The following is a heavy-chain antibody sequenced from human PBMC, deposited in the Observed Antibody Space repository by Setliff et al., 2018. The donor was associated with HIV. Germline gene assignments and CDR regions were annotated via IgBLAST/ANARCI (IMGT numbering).Heavy chain of an antibody. CDR2: IYHSGST. Sequence: PSETLSLTCAVSGGSISSGGYSWSWIRQPPGKGLEWIGYIYHSGSTYYNPSLKSRVTISVDRSKNQFSLKLSSVTAADTAVYYCARGALGTFDYWGQGTLVTVSS. CDR1: GGSISSGGYS. CDR3: ARGALGTFDY. J-gene: IGHJ4*02. D-gene: IGHD3-16*01. V-gene: IGHV4-30-2*01.